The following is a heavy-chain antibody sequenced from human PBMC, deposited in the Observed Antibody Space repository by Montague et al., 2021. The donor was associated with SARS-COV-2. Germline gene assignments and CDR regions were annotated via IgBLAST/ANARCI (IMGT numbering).Heavy chain of an antibody. CDR2: VSASGST. CDR3: ARDVVAAPGTFDY. V-gene: IGHV4-4*07. CDR1: GGSISYFY. J-gene: IGHJ4*02. D-gene: IGHD6-13*01. Sequence: SETLSLTCTVSGGSISYFYWSWIRQPAGKGLEWIGRVSASGSTNYNPSLNSRVTMSVDTSKKQFSLRLSPVTAADTAVYYCARDVVAAPGTFDYWGRGTLVTVSS.